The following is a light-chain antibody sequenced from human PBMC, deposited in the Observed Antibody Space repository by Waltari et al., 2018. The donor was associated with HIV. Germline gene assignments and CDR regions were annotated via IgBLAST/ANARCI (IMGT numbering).Light chain of an antibody. J-gene: IGLJ3*02. V-gene: IGLV3-1*01. CDR1: ELGDKY. CDR2: QNT. Sequence: SYHLTQPPSVSVSPGQTATITCSGYELGDKYTCWYQQRPGQSPVLVISQNTKRPSGIPERFSGSASGNTATLTISGTQAVDEADYYCQAWDSSTDVVFGGGTKLTVL. CDR3: QAWDSSTDVV.